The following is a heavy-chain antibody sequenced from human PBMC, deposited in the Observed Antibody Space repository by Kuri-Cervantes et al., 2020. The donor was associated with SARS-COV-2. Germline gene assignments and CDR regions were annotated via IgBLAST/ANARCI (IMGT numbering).Heavy chain of an antibody. Sequence: GESLKISCAASGFTFSSYAMHWVRQAPGKGLEWVAVISYDGSNKYYADSVKGRFTISRDNSKNTLYLQMNSLRAEDTAVYYCAKAGRDLGWMVVAATRDAFDIWGQGTMVTVSS. J-gene: IGHJ3*02. CDR1: GFTFSSYA. D-gene: IGHD2-15*01. CDR2: ISYDGSNK. V-gene: IGHV3-30*07. CDR3: AKAGRDLGWMVVAATRDAFDI.